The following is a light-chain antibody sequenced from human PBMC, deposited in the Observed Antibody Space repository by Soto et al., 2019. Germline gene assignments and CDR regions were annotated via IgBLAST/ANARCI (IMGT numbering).Light chain of an antibody. CDR2: AAS. CDR3: LQHNSYPYT. J-gene: IGKJ2*01. Sequence: DIQMTQSPSSLSHSVGDRVTFTSRAGRAIRKDLGWYQQKPGKAPKRLIYAASSLQSGVPSRFSGSGSGTEFTLTISSLQPEDFATYYCLQHNSYPYTFGQGTKLEIK. V-gene: IGKV1-17*01. CDR1: RAIRKD.